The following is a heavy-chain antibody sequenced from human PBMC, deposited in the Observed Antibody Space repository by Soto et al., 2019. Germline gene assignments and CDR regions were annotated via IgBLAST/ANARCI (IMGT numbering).Heavy chain of an antibody. V-gene: IGHV3-30*18. CDR1: GFTFSSYG. J-gene: IGHJ4*02. D-gene: IGHD3-22*01. CDR2: ISYDGSNK. CDR3: AKDNPPKGDSSGH. Sequence: QPGGSLRLSCAASGFTFSSYGMHWVRQAPGKGLEWVAVISYDGSNKYYADSVKGRFTISRDNSKNTLYLQMNSLRAEDTAVYYCAKDNPPKGDSSGHWGQGSLVTVS.